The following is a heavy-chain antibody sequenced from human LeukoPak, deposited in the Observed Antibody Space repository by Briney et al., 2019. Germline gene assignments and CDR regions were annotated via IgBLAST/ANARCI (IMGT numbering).Heavy chain of an antibody. V-gene: IGHV3-23*01. CDR2: ISGSGGST. CDR1: GFTFSSYA. J-gene: IGHJ3*02. CDR3: ARGKGYSYGPDAFDI. Sequence: GGTLRLSCAASGFTFSSYAMSWVRQAPGKGLEWVSAISGSGGSTYYADSVKGRFTISRDNAKNSLYLQMNSLRAEDTALYYCARGKGYSYGPDAFDIWGQGTMVTVSS. D-gene: IGHD5-18*01.